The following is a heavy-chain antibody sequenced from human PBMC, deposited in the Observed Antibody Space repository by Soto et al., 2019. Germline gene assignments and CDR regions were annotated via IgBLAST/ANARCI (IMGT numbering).Heavy chain of an antibody. J-gene: IGHJ6*02. V-gene: IGHV1-8*01. D-gene: IGHD2-2*01. CDR2: MNPNNGNT. CDR1: GYSFTSYD. CDR3: ARGRHCSSASCYWSYYSGMDL. Sequence: ASVKVSCKASGYSFTSYDINWVRQATGQRPEWLGWMNPNNGNTGYAPKFQGRVTMTRDTLTNTAYLELSSLRYEDTAFYYCARGRHCSSASCYWSYYSGMDLWGQGTTVTVSS.